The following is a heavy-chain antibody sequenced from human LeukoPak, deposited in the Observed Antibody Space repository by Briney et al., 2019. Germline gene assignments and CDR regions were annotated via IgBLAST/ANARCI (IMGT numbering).Heavy chain of an antibody. V-gene: IGHV3-48*01. CDR3: ARTYSGSYWYFDL. J-gene: IGHJ2*01. Sequence: GGSLTLSCAASGFTFSSYNINWVRQAPGKGLEWVSYISSSSTTIYYADSVKGRFTISRDNAKNSLYLQMNSLRAEDTALYYCARTYSGSYWYFDLWGRGTLVTVSS. D-gene: IGHD3-10*01. CDR2: ISSSSTTI. CDR1: GFTFSSYN.